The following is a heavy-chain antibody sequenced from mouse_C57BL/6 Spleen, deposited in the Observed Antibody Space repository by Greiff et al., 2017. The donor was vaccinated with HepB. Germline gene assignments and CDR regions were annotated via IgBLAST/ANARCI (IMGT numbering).Heavy chain of an antibody. CDR2: IYPGDGDT. J-gene: IGHJ2*01. Sequence: VQLVESGAELVKPGASVKISCKASGYAFSSYWMNWVKQRPGKGLEWIGQIYPGDGDTNYNGKFKGKATLTADKSSSTAYMQLSSLTSEDSAVYFCARRIDSNYIDYWGQGTTLTVSS. CDR3: ARRIDSNYIDY. D-gene: IGHD2-5*01. CDR1: GYAFSSYW. V-gene: IGHV1-80*01.